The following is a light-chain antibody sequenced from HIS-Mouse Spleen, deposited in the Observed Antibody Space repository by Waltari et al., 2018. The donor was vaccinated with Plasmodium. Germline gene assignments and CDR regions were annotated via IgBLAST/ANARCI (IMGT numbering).Light chain of an antibody. CDR2: EDS. J-gene: IGLJ3*02. CDR3: YSTDSSGNHRV. CDR1: ALPQKY. V-gene: IGLV3-10*01. Sequence: SYELTQPPSVSVSPGQTDRTHFPGDALPQKYAYWYQQKSGQAPVLVIYEDSKRPPGIPERFSGSSSGTMATLTISGAQVEDEADYYCYSTDSSGNHRVFGGGTKLTVL.